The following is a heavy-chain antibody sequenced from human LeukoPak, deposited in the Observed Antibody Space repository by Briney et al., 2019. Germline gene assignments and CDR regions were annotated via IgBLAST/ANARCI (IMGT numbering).Heavy chain of an antibody. D-gene: IGHD2-8*01. CDR2: IGSGGT. V-gene: IGHV3-23*01. CDR3: AKDGQSFNSMYDYFDS. CDR1: GFTFRNFA. Sequence: GGSLRLSCSASGFTFRNFAISWVRQAPGKGLEWVSSIGSGGTHYADSVKGRFTISRDDSRSTVDLQMSSLRAEDTAVYYCAKDGQSFNSMYDYFDSWGQGTLVTVSS. J-gene: IGHJ4*02.